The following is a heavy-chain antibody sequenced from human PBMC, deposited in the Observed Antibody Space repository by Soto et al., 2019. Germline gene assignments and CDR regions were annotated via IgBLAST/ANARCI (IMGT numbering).Heavy chain of an antibody. CDR2: IYYSGST. V-gene: IGHV4-39*01. D-gene: IGHD1-26*01. CDR1: GGSISSSSYY. CDR3: ARVGGTQELYYHYMDV. J-gene: IGHJ6*03. Sequence: SETVSLTCTVSGGSISSSSYYWGWIRQPPGKGLEWIGSIYYSGSTYYNPSLKSRVTISVDTSKNQFSLKLSSVTAADTAVYYCARVGGTQELYYHYMDVWGKGTTVTVSS.